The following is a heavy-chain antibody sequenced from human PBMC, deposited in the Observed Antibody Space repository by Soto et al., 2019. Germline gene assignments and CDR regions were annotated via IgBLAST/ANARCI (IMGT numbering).Heavy chain of an antibody. CDR1: GFTFSSYG. CDR2: IWYDGSNE. CDR3: ARDPVVSSGWVRGMDV. J-gene: IGHJ6*02. D-gene: IGHD6-19*01. Sequence: QVQLVESGGGVVQPGRSLRLSCAASGFTFSSYGMHWVRQAPAKGLEWVAVIWYDGSNEYYADSAKGRFTISRDNSKNTLYLQMDSLRAEDTAVYYCARDPVVSSGWVRGMDVWGQGTTVTVSS. V-gene: IGHV3-33*01.